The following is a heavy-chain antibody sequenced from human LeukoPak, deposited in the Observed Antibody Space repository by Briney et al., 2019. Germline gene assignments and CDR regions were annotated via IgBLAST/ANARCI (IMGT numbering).Heavy chain of an antibody. V-gene: IGHV3-53*04. D-gene: IGHD2-15*01. J-gene: IGHJ6*02. CDR3: ARDLSGPRYCSGGSCYRYYYYGMDV. CDR1: GFTFSSYV. CDR2: IYSGGST. Sequence: PGGSLRLSCAASGFTFSSYVMSWVRQAPGKGLEWVSVIYSGGSTYYADSVKGRFTISRHNSKNTLYLQMNSLRAEDTAVYYCARDLSGPRYCSGGSCYRYYYYGMDVWGQGTTVTVSS.